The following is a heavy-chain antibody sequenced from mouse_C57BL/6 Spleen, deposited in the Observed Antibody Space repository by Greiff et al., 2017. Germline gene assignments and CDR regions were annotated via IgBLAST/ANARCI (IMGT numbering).Heavy chain of an antibody. V-gene: IGHV5-17*01. CDR2: ISSGSSTI. D-gene: IGHD1-1*01. Sequence: EVQLVESGGGLVKPGGSLKLSCAASGFTFSDYGMHWVRQAPEKGLEWVAYISSGSSTIYYADTVKGRFTISRDNAKNTLFLQMTSLRSEDTAMYYGARKGNTLVATDYYARDYWGQGTSLTVSS. CDR3: ARKGNTLVATDYYARDY. J-gene: IGHJ4*01. CDR1: GFTFSDYG.